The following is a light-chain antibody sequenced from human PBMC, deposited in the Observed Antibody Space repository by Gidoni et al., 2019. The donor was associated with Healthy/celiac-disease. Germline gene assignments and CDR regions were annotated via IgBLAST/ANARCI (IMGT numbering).Light chain of an antibody. CDR2: RNN. CDR1: SSNIGSNY. V-gene: IGLV1-47*01. Sequence: QSVLPQPPSASGTPGQRVTISCPGSSSNIGSNYVYWYQQLPGTAPKLLIYRNNQRPSGVPDRFSGSKSGTSASLAISGLRSEEEADDYCAAWDDSLSGVVFGGGTKLTVL. CDR3: AAWDDSLSGVV. J-gene: IGLJ2*01.